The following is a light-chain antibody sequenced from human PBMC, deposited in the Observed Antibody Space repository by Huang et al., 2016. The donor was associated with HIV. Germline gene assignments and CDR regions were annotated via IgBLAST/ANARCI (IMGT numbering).Light chain of an antibody. J-gene: IGKJ4*01. CDR2: DAS. CDR1: QSVSRF. Sequence: EIVLTQSPATLSLSPGHRATLSCRASQSVSRFLAWYQQKPGQAPRLLIHDASDRATGIPARFSGTGSGTDFTLTISSLEPEDFALYYCQQRSNWPLTFGGGTKVEIK. CDR3: QQRSNWPLT. V-gene: IGKV3-11*01.